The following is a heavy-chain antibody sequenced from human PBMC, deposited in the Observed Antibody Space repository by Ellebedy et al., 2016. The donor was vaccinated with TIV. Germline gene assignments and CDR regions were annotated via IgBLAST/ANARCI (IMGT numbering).Heavy chain of an antibody. D-gene: IGHD1-26*01. J-gene: IGHJ4*02. CDR2: TFYRSKWYK. CDR1: GDSVSNNSAA. V-gene: IGHV6-1*01. Sequence: SQTLSLTCAISGDSVSNNSAAWNWIRRSPSRGLEWLGRTFYRSKWYKDYAASVKSRISITPDTSKNQFSLQLNSVTPDDTAVYYCTRDLSGRYYLDYWGQGTLVTVSS. CDR3: TRDLSGRYYLDY.